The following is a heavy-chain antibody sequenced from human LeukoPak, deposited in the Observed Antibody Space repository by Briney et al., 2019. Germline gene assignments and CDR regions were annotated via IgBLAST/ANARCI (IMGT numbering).Heavy chain of an antibody. J-gene: IGHJ4*02. CDR1: GGTFSSYA. CDR2: IIPILGIA. Sequence: ASVKVSCKAYGGTFSSYAISWVRQAPGQGLEWMGRIIPILGIANYAQKFQGRVTITADKSTSTAYMELSSLRSEDTAVYYCAREKKWFGAPFDYWGQGTLVTVSS. CDR3: AREKKWFGAPFDY. V-gene: IGHV1-69*04. D-gene: IGHD3-10*01.